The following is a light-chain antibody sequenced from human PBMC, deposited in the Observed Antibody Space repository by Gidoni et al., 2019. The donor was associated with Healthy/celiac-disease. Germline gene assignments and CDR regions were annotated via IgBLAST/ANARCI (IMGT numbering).Light chain of an antibody. Sequence: SSVLTPPPSVSVAPGKTARITCGGNNIGSKSVHWYQQKPGQPPVLVIYYDSDRPSGIPERFSGSNSGNTATLTISRVEAGDEADYYCQVWDSSSDHLVFGGGTKLTVL. CDR3: QVWDSSSDHLV. J-gene: IGLJ2*01. CDR2: YDS. CDR1: NIGSKS. V-gene: IGLV3-21*04.